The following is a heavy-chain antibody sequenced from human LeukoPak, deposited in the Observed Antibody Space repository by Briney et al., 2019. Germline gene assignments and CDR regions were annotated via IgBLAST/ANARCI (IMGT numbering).Heavy chain of an antibody. V-gene: IGHV4-31*03. CDR3: ARDLRSSSSSGINYYGMDV. CDR2: IYYSGGT. Sequence: SQTLSLTCTVSGGSISSGGYYWSWIRQHPGKGLEWIGYIYYSGGTYYNPSLKSRVTISVDTSKNQFSLKLSSVTAADTAVYYCARDLRSSSSSGINYYGMDVWGQGTTVTVSS. J-gene: IGHJ6*02. CDR1: GGSISSGGYY. D-gene: IGHD6-6*01.